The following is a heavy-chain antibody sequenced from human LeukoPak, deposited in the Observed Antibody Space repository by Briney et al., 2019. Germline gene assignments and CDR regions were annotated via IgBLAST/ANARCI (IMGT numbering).Heavy chain of an antibody. D-gene: IGHD2-15*01. CDR3: ASLYCSGGSCFNYYYYYGMDV. Sequence: ASVKVSCKASGGTFSSYAISWARQAPGQGLEWMGRIIPILGIANYAQKFQGRVTITADKSTSTAYMELSSLRSEDTAVYYCASLYCSGGSCFNYYYYYGMDVWGQGTMVTVSS. CDR2: IIPILGIA. CDR1: GGTFSSYA. J-gene: IGHJ6*02. V-gene: IGHV1-69*04.